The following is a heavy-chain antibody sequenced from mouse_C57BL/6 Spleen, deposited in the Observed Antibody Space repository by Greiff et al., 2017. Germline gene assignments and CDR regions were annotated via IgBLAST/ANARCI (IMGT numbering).Heavy chain of an antibody. CDR2: IDPSDSYT. D-gene: IGHD1-1*01. V-gene: IGHV1-59*01. CDR3: ARKDAKYYGSLDY. Sequence: QVQLQQSGAELVRPGTSVKLSCKASGYTFTSYWMHWVKQRPGQGLEWIGVIDPSDSYTNYNQKFKGKATLTVDTSSSTAYMQLSSLTSEDSAVYYCARKDAKYYGSLDYWGQGTSVTVSS. CDR1: GYTFTSYW. J-gene: IGHJ4*01.